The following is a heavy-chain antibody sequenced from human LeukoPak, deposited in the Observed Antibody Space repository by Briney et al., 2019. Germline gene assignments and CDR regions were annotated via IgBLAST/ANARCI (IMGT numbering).Heavy chain of an antibody. J-gene: IGHJ4*02. D-gene: IGHD6-19*01. CDR1: GYTFTSYY. Sequence: GASAKVSCKASGYTFTSYYMHWVRQAPGQGLEWMGIINPSGGSTSYAQKFQGRVTMTRDTSTSTVYMELSSLRSEDTAVYYCASGLAGIAVAGTIDYWGQGTLVTVSS. CDR3: ASGLAGIAVAGTIDY. V-gene: IGHV1-46*01. CDR2: INPSGGST.